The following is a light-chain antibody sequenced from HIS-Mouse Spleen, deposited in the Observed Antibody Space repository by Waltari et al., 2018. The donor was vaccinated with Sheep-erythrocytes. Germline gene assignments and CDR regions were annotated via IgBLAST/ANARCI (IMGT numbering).Light chain of an antibody. CDR3: QSYDSSLSGYVV. V-gene: IGLV1-40*01. CDR2: GNS. Sequence: QSVLTQPTSVSGAPGQRVTIPCTGSSSNIGAGYDLHWYQQLPGTAPKLLIYGNSNRPSGVPDRFSGSKSGTSASLAITGLQAEDEADYYCQSYDSSLSGYVVFGGGTKLTVL. J-gene: IGLJ2*01. CDR1: SSNIGAGYD.